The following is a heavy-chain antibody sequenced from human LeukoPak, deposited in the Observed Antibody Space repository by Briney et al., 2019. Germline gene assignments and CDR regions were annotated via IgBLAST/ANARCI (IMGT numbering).Heavy chain of an antibody. CDR1: GGSISSYY. J-gene: IGHJ6*02. V-gene: IGHV4-4*07. CDR3: ARDGGNYYDSSGYNPYYYYGMDV. Sequence: SETLSLTCTVSGGSISSYYWSWIRQPPGKGLEWIGRIYTSGSTNYNPSLKSRVTMSVDTSKNQFSLKLSSVTAADTAVYYCARDGGNYYDSSGYNPYYYYGMDVWGQGTTVTVSS. D-gene: IGHD3-22*01. CDR2: IYTSGST.